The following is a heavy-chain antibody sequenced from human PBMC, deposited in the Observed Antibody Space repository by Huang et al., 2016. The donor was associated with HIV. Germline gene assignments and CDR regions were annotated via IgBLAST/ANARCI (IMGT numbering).Heavy chain of an antibody. CDR3: ARPLLGYSYGYYFDQ. J-gene: IGHJ4*02. D-gene: IGHD5-18*01. Sequence: EVQLVQSGAEVKKPGESLKISCKGSGFSFTNYWIGWVRQMPGKGLAWRGIINPGDADTTYSPSFEGQVTIAADKSINTAYLQWSSLKASDSAIYYCARPLLGYSYGYYFDQWGQGTLVTVSS. CDR1: GFSFTNYW. V-gene: IGHV5-51*03. CDR2: INPGDADT.